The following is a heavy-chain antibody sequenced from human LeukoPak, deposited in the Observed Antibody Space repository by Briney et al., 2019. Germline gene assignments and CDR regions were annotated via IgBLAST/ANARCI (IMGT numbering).Heavy chain of an antibody. CDR1: GFTFRNFA. J-gene: IGHJ4*02. CDR3: AKRGVVIRVILVGFHKEANYFDS. V-gene: IGHV3-23*01. Sequence: GGSLRLSCSASGFTFRNFAISWVRQAPGKGLEWVSSIGGGDTHYADSVKGRFTISRDNLKNTLYLQMHSLRAEDTAVYFCAKRGVVIRVILVGFHKEANYFDSWGQGALVTVSS. CDR2: IGGGDT. D-gene: IGHD3-22*01.